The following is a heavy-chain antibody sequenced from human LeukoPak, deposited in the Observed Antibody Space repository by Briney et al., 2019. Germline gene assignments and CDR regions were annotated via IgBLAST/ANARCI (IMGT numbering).Heavy chain of an antibody. CDR2: ISYDANIGSNK. CDR3: ARDRYYGSGSYPGGY. CDR1: GFTFSRYA. J-gene: IGHJ4*02. V-gene: IGHV3-30-3*01. D-gene: IGHD3-10*01. Sequence: GRSLRLSCATSGFTFSRYAMHWVRQAPGKGLEWVALISYDANIGSNKYYADSVKGRFTISRDNSKNTLYLQMNSLRAEDTAVYYCARDRYYGSGSYPGGYWGQGTLVTVSS.